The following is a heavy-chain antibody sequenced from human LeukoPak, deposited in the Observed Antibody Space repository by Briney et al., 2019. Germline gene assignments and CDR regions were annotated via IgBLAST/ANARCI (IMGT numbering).Heavy chain of an antibody. J-gene: IGHJ5*02. CDR1: GYTFTSYY. V-gene: IGHV1-46*01. Sequence: ASVKVSCKASGYTFTSYYMHWVRQAPGQGLEWMGIINPSGGSTSYAQKFQGRVTMTRDMSTSTVYMELSSLRSEDTAVYYCATAHIFYDILTGSPPGNWFDPWGQGTLVTVSS. CDR2: INPSGGST. D-gene: IGHD3-9*01. CDR3: ATAHIFYDILTGSPPGNWFDP.